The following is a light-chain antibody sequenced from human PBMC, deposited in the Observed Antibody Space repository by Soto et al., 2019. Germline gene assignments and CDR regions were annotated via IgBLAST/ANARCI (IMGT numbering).Light chain of an antibody. V-gene: IGKV3-15*01. CDR1: QSVSSN. Sequence: EIVMTQSPATLSVSPGERATLSCRASQSVSSNLAWYQQKPGQAPRLLIYGASTRATGIPARFSGSGSATEFTLTISSLQSEDLAVYYCQQYNNWPFPSWTFGQGTKVEIK. CDR3: QQYNNWPFPSWT. J-gene: IGKJ1*01. CDR2: GAS.